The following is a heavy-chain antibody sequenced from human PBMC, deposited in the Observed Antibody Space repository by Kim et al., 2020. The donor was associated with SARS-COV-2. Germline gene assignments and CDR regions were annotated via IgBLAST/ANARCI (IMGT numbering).Heavy chain of an antibody. CDR1: GGSFSGYY. D-gene: IGHD2-15*01. V-gene: IGHV4-34*01. J-gene: IGHJ5*02. CDR3: ARGLPLGYCSGGSCYWFDP. Sequence: SETLSLTCAVYGGSFSGYYWSWIRQPPGKGPEWIGEINHSGSTNYNPSLKSRVTISVDTSKNQFSLKLSSVTAADTAVYYCARGLPLGYCSGGSCYWFDPWGQGTLVTVSS. CDR2: INHSGST.